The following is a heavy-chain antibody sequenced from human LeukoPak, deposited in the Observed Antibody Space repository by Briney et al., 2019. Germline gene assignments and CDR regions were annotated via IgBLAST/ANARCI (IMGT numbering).Heavy chain of an antibody. CDR2: IYSGGTT. CDR1: GFTINRDH. J-gene: IGHJ4*02. V-gene: IGHV3-53*01. Sequence: GGSLRLSCAASGFTINRDHMCWVRQAPGKGLEWVALIYSGGTTAYTDSVKGRFTISRDISKSTVYLQMNSLRVDDTAVYYCARHGYLGFWGQGTLVTVSS. D-gene: IGHD5-24*01. CDR3: ARHGYLGF.